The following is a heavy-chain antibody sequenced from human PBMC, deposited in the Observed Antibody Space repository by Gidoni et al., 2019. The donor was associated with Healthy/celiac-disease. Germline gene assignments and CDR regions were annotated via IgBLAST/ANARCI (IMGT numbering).Heavy chain of an antibody. CDR3: ARAAAGTTSSLGGWFDP. CDR2: ISYDGSNK. J-gene: IGHJ5*02. Sequence: QVQLVESGGGVVQPGRSLRLSCAASGFTFSSYAMHWVRQAPGKGLEWVAVISYDGSNKYYADSVKGRFTISRDNSKNTLYLQMNSLRAEDTAVYYCARAAAGTTSSLGGWFDPWGQGTLVTVSS. V-gene: IGHV3-30*04. D-gene: IGHD6-13*01. CDR1: GFTFSSYA.